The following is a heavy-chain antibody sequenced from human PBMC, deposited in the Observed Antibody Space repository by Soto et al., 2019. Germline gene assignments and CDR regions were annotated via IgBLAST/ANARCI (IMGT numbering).Heavy chain of an antibody. CDR1: GFTFSSYS. CDR3: AICSYLIWFDP. Sequence: EVQLVESGGGLVQPGGSLRLSCAASGFTFSSYSMNWVRQAPGKGLEWVSYISSSSSTIYYADSVKGRFTISRVNAKNSLYLHMTRLRAEATAVYYCAICSYLIWFDPWGQGTLVTVSS. J-gene: IGHJ5*02. V-gene: IGHV3-48*01. CDR2: ISSSSSTI. D-gene: IGHD3-10*02.